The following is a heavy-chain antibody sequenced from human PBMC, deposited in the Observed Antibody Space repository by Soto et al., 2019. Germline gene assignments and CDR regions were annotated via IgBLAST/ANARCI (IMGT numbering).Heavy chain of an antibody. V-gene: IGHV1-69*13. D-gene: IGHD1-26*01. CDR1: GGTFSSYA. Sequence: ASVKVSCQASGGTFSSYAISWVRQAPGQGLEWMGGIIPIFGTANYAQKFQGRVTITADESTSTAYMELSSLRSEDTAVYYCARDQGWELPISYYYGMDVWGQGTTVTVSS. J-gene: IGHJ6*02. CDR3: ARDQGWELPISYYYGMDV. CDR2: IIPIFGTA.